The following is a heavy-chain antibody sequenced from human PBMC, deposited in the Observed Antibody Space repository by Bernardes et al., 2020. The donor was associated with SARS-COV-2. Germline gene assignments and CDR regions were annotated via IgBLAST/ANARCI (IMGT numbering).Heavy chain of an antibody. D-gene: IGHD2-2*01. J-gene: IGHJ5*02. CDR3: ARGGSPRWGSTSCYSCDSGYWFHP. CDR1: GGSITDYY. Sequence: SETLSLTCGVSGGSITDYYWSWIRQSPGEGLEWIGEVNESGSTAYNPSLKSRVTISVDTSKNLFSLKVTPVTAADTAVYYCARGGSPRWGSTSCYSCDSGYWFHPWGQGTLVTVSS. CDR2: VNESGST. V-gene: IGHV4-34*01.